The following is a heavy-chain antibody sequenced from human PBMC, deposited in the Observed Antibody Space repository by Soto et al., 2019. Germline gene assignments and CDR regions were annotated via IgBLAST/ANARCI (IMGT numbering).Heavy chain of an antibody. D-gene: IGHD6-13*01. J-gene: IGHJ5*02. CDR1: GGSISSSNW. CDR3: ARDLGNPGYSSSRDWFDP. CDR2: IYHSGST. Sequence: TSETLSLTCAVSGGSISSSNWWSWVRQPPGKGLEWIGEIYHSGSTNHNPSLKSRVTISVDKSKNQFSLKLSSVTAADTAVYYCARDLGNPGYSSSRDWFDPWGQGTLVTVSS. V-gene: IGHV4-4*02.